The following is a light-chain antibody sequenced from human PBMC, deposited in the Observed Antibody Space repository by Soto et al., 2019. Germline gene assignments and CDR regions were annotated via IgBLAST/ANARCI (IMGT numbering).Light chain of an antibody. CDR1: QIISHY. CDR3: LQHNSYPWT. CDR2: SAS. Sequence: DTQMTQSPSAMSASVGDRVTITCRASQIISHYLVWFQQKPGKVPKRLIYSASSLQSGVPSRFSGRGSGTDFTLTISSLQPEDFTTYYCLQHNSYPWTFGQGTKVELK. V-gene: IGKV1-17*03. J-gene: IGKJ1*01.